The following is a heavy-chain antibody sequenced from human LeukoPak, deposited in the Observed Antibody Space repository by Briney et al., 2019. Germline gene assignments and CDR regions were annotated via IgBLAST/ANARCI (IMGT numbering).Heavy chain of an antibody. CDR1: GFTFSSYA. CDR3: ARDRPLYYYGSGSSPYYYGMDV. D-gene: IGHD3-10*01. Sequence: PGRSLRLSCAASGFTFSSYAMHWVRQAPGKGLEWVAVISYDGSNKYYADSVKGRFTISRDNSKNTLYLQMNSLRAEDTAVYYCARDRPLYYYGSGSSPYYYGMDVWGQGTTVTVSS. V-gene: IGHV3-30*07. J-gene: IGHJ6*02. CDR2: ISYDGSNK.